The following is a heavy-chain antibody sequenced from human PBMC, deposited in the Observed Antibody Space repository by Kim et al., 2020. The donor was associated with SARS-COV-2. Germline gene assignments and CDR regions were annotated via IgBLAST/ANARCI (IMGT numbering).Heavy chain of an antibody. J-gene: IGHJ4*02. V-gene: IGHV3-11*05. Sequence: ADSVKGRFTISRDNAKNSLYRQMNSLRAEDTAVYYCARAGGEMATINFDYWGQGTLVTVSS. CDR3: ARAGGEMATINFDY. D-gene: IGHD5-12*01.